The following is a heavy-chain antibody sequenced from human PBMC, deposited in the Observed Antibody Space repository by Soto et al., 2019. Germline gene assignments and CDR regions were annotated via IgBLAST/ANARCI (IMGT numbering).Heavy chain of an antibody. D-gene: IGHD2-8*01. V-gene: IGHV3-66*01. J-gene: IGHJ3*02. CDR2: IYSGGST. Sequence: VGSLRLSCAAPGFTVSSNYMSWVRQAPGKGLEWVSVIYSGGSTYYADSVKGRFTISRDNSKNTLYLQMNSLRAEDTAVYYCVEGLMVYAIQPGAFDIWGQGTMVTVSS. CDR1: GFTVSSNY. CDR3: VEGLMVYAIQPGAFDI.